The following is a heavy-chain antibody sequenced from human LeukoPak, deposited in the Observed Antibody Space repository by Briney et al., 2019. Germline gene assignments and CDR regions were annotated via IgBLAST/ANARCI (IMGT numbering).Heavy chain of an antibody. CDR2: VCNSGST. Sequence: PSETLSLTCTVSAASNGSYCWSWIRQPPGKGLEWIGYVCNSGSTKYNPSVNSRVTISVDKSKNQFSLRLTSVTAADTAVYYCARHYYCTSSSCYAFDVWGPGTMVTVSS. CDR3: ARHYYCTSSSCYAFDV. V-gene: IGHV4-59*08. CDR1: AASNGSYC. J-gene: IGHJ3*01. D-gene: IGHD2-2*01.